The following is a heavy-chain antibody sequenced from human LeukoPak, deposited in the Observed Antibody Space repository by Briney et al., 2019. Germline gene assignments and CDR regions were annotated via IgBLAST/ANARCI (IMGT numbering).Heavy chain of an antibody. CDR1: GFTFSSYA. D-gene: IGHD5-12*01. J-gene: IGHJ6*02. CDR2: ISYDGSNK. V-gene: IGHV3-30*04. CDR3: ARGDSGYDSYYYYGMDV. Sequence: GRSLRLSCAASGFTFSSYAMHWVRQVPGKGLEWVAVISYDGSNKYYADSVKGRFTISRDNSKNTLYLQMNSLRAEDTAVYYCARGDSGYDSYYYYGMDVWGQGTTVTVSS.